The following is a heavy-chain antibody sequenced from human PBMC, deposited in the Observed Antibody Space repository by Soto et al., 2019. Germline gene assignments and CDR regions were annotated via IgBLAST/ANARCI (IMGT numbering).Heavy chain of an antibody. CDR3: ARPFEAQTVVGFDF. CDR2: VPHAGNT. Sequence: QVQLQESGPGLVNPSETLSLTCTVSGDSVTSGRYYWGWVRQAPGKGLEWIGSVPHAGNTYYNPSLKSRVHLLIDTSKNQFSLSLSSVTAADTAVYYCARPFEAQTVVGFDFWGQGLLVTVSS. V-gene: IGHV4-39*01. J-gene: IGHJ4*02. CDR1: GDSVTSGRYY. D-gene: IGHD6-19*01.